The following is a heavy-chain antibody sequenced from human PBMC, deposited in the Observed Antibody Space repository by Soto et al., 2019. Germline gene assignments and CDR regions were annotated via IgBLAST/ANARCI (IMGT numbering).Heavy chain of an antibody. D-gene: IGHD6-6*01. CDR1: GGSISSYY. CDR3: ARSYGELVSNYYYYGMDV. V-gene: IGHV4-59*01. Sequence: ATLCLTVTVSGGSISSYYWSWIRQPPGKGLEWIGYIYYSGSTNYNPSLKSRVTISVDTSKNQFSLKLSSVTAADTAVYYCARSYGELVSNYYYYGMDVWGQGTTVTVSS. CDR2: IYYSGST. J-gene: IGHJ6*02.